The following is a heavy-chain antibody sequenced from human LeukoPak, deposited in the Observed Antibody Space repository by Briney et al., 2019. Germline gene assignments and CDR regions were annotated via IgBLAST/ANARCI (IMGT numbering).Heavy chain of an antibody. CDR3: TRDRSRAEDD. D-gene: IGHD1-14*01. CDR1: GFTFTTYT. CDR2: INQGGSDK. Sequence: GGSLRLSCAASGFTFTTYTMNWVRQAPGKGLEWVANINQGGSDKYYVDSVKGRFTISRDNANNLLYLQMNSLRGEDTAVYYCTRDRSRAEDDWGQGTLVTVSS. V-gene: IGHV3-7*01. J-gene: IGHJ4*01.